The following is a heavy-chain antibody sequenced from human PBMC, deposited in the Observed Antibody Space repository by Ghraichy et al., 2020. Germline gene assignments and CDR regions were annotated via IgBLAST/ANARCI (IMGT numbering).Heavy chain of an antibody. CDR3: ARVLGTLDPLDY. V-gene: IGHV3-23*01. D-gene: IGHD7-27*01. CDR2: VSASADGP. Sequence: GGSLRLSCAASGFTFSRYVMSWVRQAPGKGLEWVSSVSASADGPYYADSVKGRFTISRDSSRDTLFLQMNSLRDEDTALYYCARVLGTLDPLDYWGQGTLVPVSS. J-gene: IGHJ4*02. CDR1: GFTFSRYV.